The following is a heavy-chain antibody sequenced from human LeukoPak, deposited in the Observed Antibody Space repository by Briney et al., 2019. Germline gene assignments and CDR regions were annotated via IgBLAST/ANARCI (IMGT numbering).Heavy chain of an antibody. CDR2: IGSDGKT. CDR1: GFTYNAYA. V-gene: IGHV3-23*01. J-gene: IGHJ6*02. CDR3: ARDLRYYVAMDV. D-gene: IGHD3-10*02. Sequence: GGPLRLSCEASGFTYNAYAMPWVRPAPRKGLEWVLSIGSDGKTHYSESVKGRFAISRDNSKSMLFLQLNSLRAEDSALYYCARDLRYYVAMDVWGQGTTVTVSS.